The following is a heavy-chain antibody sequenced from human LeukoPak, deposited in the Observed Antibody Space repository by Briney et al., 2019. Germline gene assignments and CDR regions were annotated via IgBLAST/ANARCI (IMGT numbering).Heavy chain of an antibody. D-gene: IGHD6-13*01. J-gene: IGHJ6*03. CDR2: IYYSGST. Sequence: SETLSLTCTVSGGSISSYYWSWIRQPPGKGLEWIGYIYYSGSTYYNPSLKSRVTISVDTSKNQFSLKLSSVTAADTAVYYCARDRAAGMDVGSYYYYMDVWGKGTTVTVSS. CDR1: GGSISSYY. CDR3: ARDRAAGMDVGSYYYYMDV. V-gene: IGHV4-59*12.